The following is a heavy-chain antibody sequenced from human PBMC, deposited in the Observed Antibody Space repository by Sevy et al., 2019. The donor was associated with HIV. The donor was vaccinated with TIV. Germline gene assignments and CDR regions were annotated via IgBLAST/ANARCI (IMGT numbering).Heavy chain of an antibody. D-gene: IGHD3-10*01. J-gene: IGHJ4*02. CDR2: ITYSGVNT. CDR1: GFTFIAFG. CDR3: AKDRVSGTYYTGDFDY. Sequence: GGSLRLSCSASGFTFIAFGMTWVRQAPGKGLEWVSVITYSGVNTYYADSVKGRFTISRDNSKNKLYLQMNSLRAEDTAVYYCAKDRVSGTYYTGDFDYWGQGTLVTVSS. V-gene: IGHV3-23*01.